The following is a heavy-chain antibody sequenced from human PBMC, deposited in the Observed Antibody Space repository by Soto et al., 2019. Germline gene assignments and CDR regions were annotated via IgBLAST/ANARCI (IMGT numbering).Heavy chain of an antibody. J-gene: IGHJ6*02. CDR2: IAFDGSQE. CDR3: ATKVRVTNYLYYGMDV. CDR1: GFSFNTSG. D-gene: IGHD2-21*02. Sequence: QVQLVESGGGVVQPGRALRLSCAASGFSFNTSGMHWVRQAPGKGLEWVAVIAFDGSQEFYGDSVRGRFTISRDNLNNTLFLQMTSLTPEATAVYYCATKVRVTNYLYYGMDVWGQGTTVTVSS. V-gene: IGHV3-30*03.